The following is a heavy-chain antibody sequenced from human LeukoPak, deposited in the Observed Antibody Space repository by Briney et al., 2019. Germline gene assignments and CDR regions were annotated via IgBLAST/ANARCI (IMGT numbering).Heavy chain of an antibody. Sequence: GGSLRLSCAASGCTFSDAWMTWVRQAPGKGLEWVGRIKNKADGGTTDYAAPVKGRFTISRDDSKNTLYLQMNSLKTEDTAVYYCTNTYSDYWGQGTLVTVSS. V-gene: IGHV3-15*01. CDR1: GCTFSDAW. D-gene: IGHD1/OR15-1a*01. CDR3: TNTYSDY. CDR2: IKNKADGGTT. J-gene: IGHJ4*02.